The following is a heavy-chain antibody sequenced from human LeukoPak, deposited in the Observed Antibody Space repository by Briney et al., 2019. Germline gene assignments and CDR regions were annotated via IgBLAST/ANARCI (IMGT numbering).Heavy chain of an antibody. Sequence: SETLSLTYAVYGVSFSGYYWSWIRQPPGKGLEWIGEINQSGTTNYNPSLKSRVTISVDTSKNQFSLKLSSVPAADTAVYYCAASRRAYETTVTTWSSIYFDHWGQGTLVTVSS. CDR2: INQSGTT. CDR3: AASRRAYETTVTTWSSIYFDH. J-gene: IGHJ4*02. V-gene: IGHV4-34*01. CDR1: GVSFSGYY. D-gene: IGHD4-17*01.